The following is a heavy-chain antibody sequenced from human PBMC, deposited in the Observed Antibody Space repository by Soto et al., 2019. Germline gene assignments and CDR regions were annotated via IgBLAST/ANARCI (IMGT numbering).Heavy chain of an antibody. CDR2: IIPILDIT. D-gene: IGHD3-22*01. Sequence: SVKVSCKASGGTFNIYTFSWVRQAPGQGLEWMGRIIPILDITHYAQKFQDRVTITADKSTSTVYMELRSLRSEDTAVYYCAISRGGLSSGYYYQGMDVWGQGTTVTVSS. CDR1: GGTFNIYT. V-gene: IGHV1-69*02. J-gene: IGHJ6*02. CDR3: AISRGGLSSGYYYQGMDV.